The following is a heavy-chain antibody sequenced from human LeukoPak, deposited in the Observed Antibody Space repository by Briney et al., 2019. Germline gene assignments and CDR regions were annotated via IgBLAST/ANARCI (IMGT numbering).Heavy chain of an antibody. V-gene: IGHV3-11*04. J-gene: IGHJ4*02. CDR1: GFPFSDYY. D-gene: IGHD3-22*01. CDR2: IISSGTTI. CDR3: ARHSSGWSFDY. Sequence: GGSLRLSCAASGFPFSDYYMTWIRQAPGKGLEWLSYIISSGTTIYYADSVKGRFTVSRDNAKNSLYLQVNSLRAEDTAVYYCARHSSGWSFDYWGQGTLVTVSS.